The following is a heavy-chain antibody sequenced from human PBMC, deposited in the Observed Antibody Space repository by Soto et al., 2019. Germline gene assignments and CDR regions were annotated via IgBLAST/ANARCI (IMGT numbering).Heavy chain of an antibody. CDR1: GYTFTGYY. Sequence: ASVNVSCKASGYTFTGYYMHWVRQAPGQGLEWMGWINPNSGGTNYAQKFQGWVTMTRDTSISTAYMELSRLRSDDTAVYYCARAPRRFLEWGDAFDIWGQGTMVTVSS. CDR3: ARAPRRFLEWGDAFDI. V-gene: IGHV1-2*04. J-gene: IGHJ3*02. D-gene: IGHD3-3*01. CDR2: INPNSGGT.